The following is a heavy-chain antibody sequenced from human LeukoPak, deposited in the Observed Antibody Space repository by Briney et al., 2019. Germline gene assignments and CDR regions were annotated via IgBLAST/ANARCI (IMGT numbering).Heavy chain of an antibody. Sequence: GGSLRLSCAASGFTFSNHWMSWVRQAPGKGLEWVANINQDGSEKYYVDSVKGRLTISRDNSKNTLYLQMNSLRAEDTAVYYCALDYGDYALDYWGQGTLVTVSS. D-gene: IGHD4-17*01. V-gene: IGHV3-7*01. CDR2: INQDGSEK. CDR3: ALDYGDYALDY. J-gene: IGHJ4*02. CDR1: GFTFSNHW.